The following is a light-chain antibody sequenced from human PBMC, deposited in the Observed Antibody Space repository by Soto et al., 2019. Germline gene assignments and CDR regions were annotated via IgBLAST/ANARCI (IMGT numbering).Light chain of an antibody. Sequence: EIVMTQSPVTLSVSPGERATLSCRAGQSVSNFLAWYQQKPGQAPRLLIYDASNRATGIPVRFSGSGSGTDFTLTISSLEPEDFGLYYCQQRSDWFTFGQGTRLEIK. V-gene: IGKV3-11*01. CDR3: QQRSDWFT. CDR2: DAS. CDR1: QSVSNF. J-gene: IGKJ5*01.